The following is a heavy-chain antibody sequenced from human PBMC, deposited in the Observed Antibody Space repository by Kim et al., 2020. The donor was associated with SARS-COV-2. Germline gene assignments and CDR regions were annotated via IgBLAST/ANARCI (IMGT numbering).Heavy chain of an antibody. CDR2: ISWDGTRT. CDR1: GFTFSTSP. V-gene: IGHV3-23*01. Sequence: GGSLRLSCVASGFTFSTSPMGWVRQAPGEGLEWVSRISWDGTRTYYADSVKGRVTMSSDKSKNTVYLHMNSLRVEDTAGYYCAKGVTNSGFDYWGQGA. J-gene: IGHJ4*02. D-gene: IGHD4-17*01. CDR3: AKGVTNSGFDY.